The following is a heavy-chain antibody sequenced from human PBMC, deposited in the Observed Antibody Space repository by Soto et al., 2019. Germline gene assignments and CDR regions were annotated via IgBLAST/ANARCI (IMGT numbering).Heavy chain of an antibody. CDR3: AKDGVDSGYYYQFYFDF. CDR1: GFPFSSRA. V-gene: IGHV3-23*01. CDR2: ISGSGTIT. J-gene: IGHJ4*02. Sequence: GGSLRLSCAASGFPFSSRAMIWVRQAPGKGLEWVSAISGSGTITYYADSVKGRFTISRDNSKNTLSLQMNSLRVEDTAIYYCAKDGVDSGYYYQFYFDFWGQGALVTVSS. D-gene: IGHD5-12*01.